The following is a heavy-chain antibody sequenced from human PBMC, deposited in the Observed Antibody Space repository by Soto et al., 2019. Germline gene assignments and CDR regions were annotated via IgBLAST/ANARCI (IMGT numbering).Heavy chain of an antibody. D-gene: IGHD6-6*01. CDR2: IYTVGST. Sequence: EMKLVETGGGLIQPGGSLTLSCAASGFTVNSNYMGWVRQTPGKGLEWVSLIYTVGSTYYADSVKGRFTLSRDDSKSTLHLQMNSLRAEDTAIYYCARAVSARRFDYWGQGTLVTVSS. J-gene: IGHJ4*02. V-gene: IGHV3-53*02. CDR1: GFTVNSNY. CDR3: ARAVSARRFDY.